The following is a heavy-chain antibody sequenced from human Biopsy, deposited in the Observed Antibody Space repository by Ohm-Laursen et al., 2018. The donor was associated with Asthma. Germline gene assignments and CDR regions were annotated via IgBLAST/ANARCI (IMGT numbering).Heavy chain of an antibody. V-gene: IGHV3-53*01. CDR3: ARGTIVAGIDY. Sequence: SLRLSCSASGFAVSRDYMFWVRQAPGKGLEWVSVIYSGGTSHTADSVRGRFTISRDFSKNTLHLQMHSLRVEDTAVYYCARGTIVAGIDYWGRGTLVTVSS. CDR2: IYSGGTS. D-gene: IGHD5-12*01. J-gene: IGHJ4*02. CDR1: GFAVSRDY.